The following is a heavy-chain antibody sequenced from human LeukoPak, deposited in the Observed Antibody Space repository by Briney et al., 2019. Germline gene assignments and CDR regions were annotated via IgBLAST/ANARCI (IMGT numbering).Heavy chain of an antibody. V-gene: IGHV4-39*01. J-gene: IGHJ4*02. CDR3: ARLEMEQRPIDY. CDR1: GGSISSSSYY. D-gene: IGHD6-25*01. Sequence: PPETLSLTCTVSGGSISSSSYYWGWLRQPPGKGLEWIGSIYYSGSTYYNPSLKSRVTISVDTSKNQFSLKLSSVTAADTAVYYCARLEMEQRPIDYWGQGTLVTVSS. CDR2: IYYSGST.